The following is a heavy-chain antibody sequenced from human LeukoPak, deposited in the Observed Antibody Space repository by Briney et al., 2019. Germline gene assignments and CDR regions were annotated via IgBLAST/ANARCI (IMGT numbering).Heavy chain of an antibody. CDR1: GYTFTGYY. V-gene: IGHV1-2*06. Sequence: ASVKVSCKAPGYTFTGYYMHWVRQAPGQGLEWMGRINPNSGGTNYAQKFQGRVTMTRDTSISTAYMELSRLRSDDTAVYYCARTAAAGRIDYWGQGTLVTVSS. CDR2: INPNSGGT. CDR3: ARTAAAGRIDY. D-gene: IGHD6-13*01. J-gene: IGHJ4*02.